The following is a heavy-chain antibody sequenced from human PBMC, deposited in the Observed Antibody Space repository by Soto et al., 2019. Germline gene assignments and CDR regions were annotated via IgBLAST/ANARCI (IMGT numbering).Heavy chain of an antibody. V-gene: IGHV3-9*01. D-gene: IGHD6-19*01. CDR2: ISWNSGSI. J-gene: IGHJ4*02. CDR1: GFTFDSYA. CDR3: VKDIHEQWLVSHFEY. Sequence: EVQLVESGGGLVQPGRSLRLSCVASGFTFDSYAMHWVRQAPGKGLEWVSGISWNSGSIGYEDSVKGRFTISREDAQNSLYLEMNSLRVEDTAFYYCVKDIHEQWLVSHFEYWGQGALVTVSS.